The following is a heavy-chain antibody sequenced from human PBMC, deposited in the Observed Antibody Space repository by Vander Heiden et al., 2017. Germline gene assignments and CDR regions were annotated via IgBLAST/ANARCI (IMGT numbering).Heavy chain of an antibody. Sequence: QVQLVESGGGLVKPGGSLILSCAPSGFTFSNFYMSWIRQAPGKGLEWVSYISSSGSTIYYADSVKGRFTISRDNAKNSLYLQMNSLRAEDTAVYYCARVLTYYYDSSGYYPDYWGQGTLVTVSS. CDR1: GFTFSNFY. D-gene: IGHD3-22*01. J-gene: IGHJ4*02. CDR2: ISSSGSTI. CDR3: ARVLTYYYDSSGYYPDY. V-gene: IGHV3-11*01.